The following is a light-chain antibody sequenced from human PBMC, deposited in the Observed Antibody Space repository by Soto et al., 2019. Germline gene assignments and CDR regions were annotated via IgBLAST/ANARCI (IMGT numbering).Light chain of an antibody. CDR1: SSDVGGYNY. CDR2: DVS. CDR3: SSYTSSSTPLYV. Sequence: QSALTQPASVSGSPGQSITISCTGTSSDVGGYNYVSWYQQHPGKAPKLMIYDVSNRPSGVSNRFSGSKSGNTASLTLAGLQAEDEADYYCSSYTSSSTPLYVFGTGTKVTVL. V-gene: IGLV2-14*01. J-gene: IGLJ1*01.